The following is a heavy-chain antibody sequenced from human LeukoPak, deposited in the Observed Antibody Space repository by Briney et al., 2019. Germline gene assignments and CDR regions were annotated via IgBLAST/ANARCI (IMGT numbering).Heavy chain of an antibody. CDR1: GGSISSSSYY. V-gene: IGHV4-39*07. D-gene: IGHD3-3*01. Sequence: SETLSLTCTVSGGSISSSSYYWGWIRQPPGKGLEWIGSIYYSGSTYYNPSLKSRVTISVDTSKNQFSLKLSSVTAADTAVYYCARGVGSVGYDFWSGYFGYFDYWGQGTLVTVSS. J-gene: IGHJ4*02. CDR2: IYYSGST. CDR3: ARGVGSVGYDFWSGYFGYFDY.